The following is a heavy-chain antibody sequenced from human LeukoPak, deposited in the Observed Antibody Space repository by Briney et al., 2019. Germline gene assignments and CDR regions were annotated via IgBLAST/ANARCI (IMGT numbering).Heavy chain of an antibody. CDR3: ARGDVLLDY. V-gene: IGHV4-34*01. D-gene: IGHD3-10*01. CDR1: GGSFSGYY. Sequence: PSETLSLTCAVYGGSFSGYYWSWIRQPPGKGLEWIGEINHSGSTNYNPSLKSRVTMSVDTSKNQFSLKLSSVTAADTAVYYCARGDVLLDYWGQGTLVTVSS. CDR2: INHSGST. J-gene: IGHJ4*02.